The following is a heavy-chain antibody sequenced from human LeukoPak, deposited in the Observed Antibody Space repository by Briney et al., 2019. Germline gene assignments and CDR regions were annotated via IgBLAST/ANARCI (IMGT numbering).Heavy chain of an antibody. CDR3: AKDPGYQVVYCFDY. V-gene: IGHV3-23*01. Sequence: GGSLRLSCAASGFTFSSYSMSWVRQAPGKGLELVSGISGSGGSTYYADSVKGRFTISRDNSKNTLYLQMNSLRVEDTAVYYCAKDPGYQVVYCFDYWGQGTLVTVSS. D-gene: IGHD2-2*01. J-gene: IGHJ4*02. CDR2: ISGSGGST. CDR1: GFTFSSYS.